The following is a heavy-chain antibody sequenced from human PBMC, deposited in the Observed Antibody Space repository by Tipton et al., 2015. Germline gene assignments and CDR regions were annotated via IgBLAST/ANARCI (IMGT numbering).Heavy chain of an antibody. D-gene: IGHD6-6*01. V-gene: IGHV4-59*01. CDR1: GGSISHYY. J-gene: IGHJ6*02. CDR3: TRVDYSSSSGMDV. CDR2: IYYSGST. Sequence: TLSLTCTVSGGSISHYYWSWIRQPPGKGLEWFEHIYYSGSTNYNPSLKSRVTMSVDTSKNQFSLKLTSVTAADTAVYYCTRVDYSSSSGMDVWGHGTTVTVSS.